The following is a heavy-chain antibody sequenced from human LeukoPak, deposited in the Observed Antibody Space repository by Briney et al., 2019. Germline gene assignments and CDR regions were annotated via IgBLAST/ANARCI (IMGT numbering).Heavy chain of an antibody. D-gene: IGHD4-17*01. J-gene: IGHJ4*02. CDR3: ARAQSTDYGDYDDY. CDR2: ISAYNGDT. Sequence: ASVKVSCKASGYTFTSHSIIWVRQAPGQGLEWMGWISAYNGDTKYTQKTQGRVTMTTDASTSTAYMELRSLRSDDTAVYYCARAQSTDYGDYDDYWGQGTLVTVSS. V-gene: IGHV1-18*01. CDR1: GYTFTSHS.